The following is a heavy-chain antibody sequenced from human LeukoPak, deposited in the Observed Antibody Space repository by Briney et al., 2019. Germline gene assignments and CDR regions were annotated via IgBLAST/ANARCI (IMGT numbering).Heavy chain of an antibody. V-gene: IGHV4-39*01. Sequence: SETLSLTCTVSGGSLSSSSFYWGWIRQAPGKGLEWVASMYYSGTTYYNPSLKSRVTISADTSKKRFSLKLRSVTAADTAVYYCTRGSYDVLTGYSTLGEFWGQGTLVIVSS. J-gene: IGHJ1*01. CDR3: TRGSYDVLTGYSTLGEF. CDR2: MYYSGTT. D-gene: IGHD3-9*01. CDR1: GGSLSSSSFY.